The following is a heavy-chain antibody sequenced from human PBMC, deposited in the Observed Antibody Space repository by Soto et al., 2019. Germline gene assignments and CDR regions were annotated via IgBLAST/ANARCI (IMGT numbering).Heavy chain of an antibody. CDR2: ISYDGSNK. D-gene: IGHD2-8*01. CDR1: GFTFSSYA. Sequence: GGSLRLSCAASGFTFSSYAMHWVRQAPGKGLEWVAVISYDGSNKYYADSVKGRFTISRDNSKNTLYLQMNSLRAEDTAVYYCARDRRVYATVGYFDYWGQGTLVTVSS. V-gene: IGHV3-30-3*01. J-gene: IGHJ4*02. CDR3: ARDRRVYATVGYFDY.